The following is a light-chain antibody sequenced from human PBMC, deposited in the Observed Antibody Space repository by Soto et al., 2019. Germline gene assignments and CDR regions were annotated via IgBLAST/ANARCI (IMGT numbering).Light chain of an antibody. Sequence: EIVMTQSPATLSVSPGERATLSCRASQNVGNNLVWYQQKPGQAPRLLIYGASTRAAGIPDRFGGSGPGTEFTLTISGLQSDDFAVYYCQQFNNWPPWTFGQGTKVEIK. J-gene: IGKJ1*01. CDR1: QNVGNN. CDR3: QQFNNWPPWT. V-gene: IGKV3-15*01. CDR2: GAS.